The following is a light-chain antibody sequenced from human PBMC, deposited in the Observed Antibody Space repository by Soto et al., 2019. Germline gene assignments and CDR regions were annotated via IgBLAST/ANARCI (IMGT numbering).Light chain of an antibody. Sequence: ETVLTQSPDTLSVSPGESVTLSCRASEGVARNLAWYQQKPGQAPRLLISGASTRVTGIPARFSGSGTGTDFSLTISHLQSEDFAVYYGQQYTNWPPLTFGGGTKVEIK. V-gene: IGKV3-15*01. CDR1: EGVARN. CDR2: GAS. CDR3: QQYTNWPPLT. J-gene: IGKJ4*01.